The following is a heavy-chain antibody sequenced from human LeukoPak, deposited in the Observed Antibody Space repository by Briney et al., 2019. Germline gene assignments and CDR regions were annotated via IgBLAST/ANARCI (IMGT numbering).Heavy chain of an antibody. CDR1: GFTFSDYA. D-gene: IGHD6-13*01. V-gene: IGHV3-48*04. CDR2: ISSSSSNI. J-gene: IGHJ4*02. Sequence: GGSLRLSCAASGFTFSDYAMNWVRQAPGKGREWISYISSSSSNIYYAASVRGRFTISRDNAKNSLYLEMNSLRAEDTAVYYCANLFASSWSVDYWGQGTLVTVSS. CDR3: ANLFASSWSVDY.